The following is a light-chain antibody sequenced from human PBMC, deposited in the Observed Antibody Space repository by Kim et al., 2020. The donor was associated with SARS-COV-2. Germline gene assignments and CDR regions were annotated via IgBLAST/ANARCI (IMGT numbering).Light chain of an antibody. CDR2: GAS. CDR1: QSVSSN. V-gene: IGKV3-15*01. Sequence: EIVMTQSPATLSVSPGERATLSCRASQSVSSNLAWYQQKPGQAPRLLIYGASTRATGIPARFSGSGSGTEFTLTISRLQSEDFAVYYCQQYNNWPTMYTFGQGTKLEI. J-gene: IGKJ2*01. CDR3: QQYNNWPTMYT.